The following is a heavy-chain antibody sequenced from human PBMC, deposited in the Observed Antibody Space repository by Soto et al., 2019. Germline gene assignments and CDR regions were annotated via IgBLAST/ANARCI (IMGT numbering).Heavy chain of an antibody. CDR1: GYSFTNYW. Sequence: GESLKISCKGSGYSFTNYWIGWVRQKPGKGLEWMGTIFPGDSDTRYSPSFQGQVTISADRSISTAYLQWSSLKASDTAMYYCARTAAAGKYYYGVDVWGQGTTVTVSS. D-gene: IGHD6-13*01. V-gene: IGHV5-51*01. CDR2: IFPGDSDT. CDR3: ARTAAAGKYYYGVDV. J-gene: IGHJ6*02.